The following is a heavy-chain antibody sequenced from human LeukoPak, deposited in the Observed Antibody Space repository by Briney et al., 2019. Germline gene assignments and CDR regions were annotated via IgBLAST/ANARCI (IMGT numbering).Heavy chain of an antibody. CDR3: ARNQWLVRGDYFDY. Sequence: PSETLSLTCTVSGGSISSYYWSWIRQPPGKGLEWIGYIYYSGSTNYNPSLKSRVTISVDTSKNQFSLKLSSVTAADTAVYYCARNQWLVRGDYFDYWGQGTLVTVSS. CDR1: GGSISSYY. V-gene: IGHV4-59*01. D-gene: IGHD6-19*01. CDR2: IYYSGST. J-gene: IGHJ4*02.